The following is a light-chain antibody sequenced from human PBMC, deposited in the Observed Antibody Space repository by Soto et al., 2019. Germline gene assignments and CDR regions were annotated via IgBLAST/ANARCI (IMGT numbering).Light chain of an antibody. J-gene: IGLJ1*01. V-gene: IGLV2-14*01. Sequence: LTQPASVSGSPGQSITISCTGTSSDVGGYNYVSWYQQHPGKAPKLMIYDVNNRPSGVSDRFSGSKSGNTASLTISGLQAEDEADYYCSSYTSSNTFYVFGTGTKVTVL. CDR2: DVN. CDR1: SSDVGGYNY. CDR3: SSYTSSNTFYV.